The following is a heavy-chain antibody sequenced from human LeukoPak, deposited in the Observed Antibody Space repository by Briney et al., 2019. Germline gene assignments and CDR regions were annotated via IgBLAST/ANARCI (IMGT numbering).Heavy chain of an antibody. CDR1: GFTFSSYA. D-gene: IGHD6-13*01. J-gene: IGHJ3*02. CDR2: ISGSGGSI. CDR3: AKDQGYRPLYSSSWYDAFDI. Sequence: GGSLRLSCAASGFTFSSYAMSWVRQAPGKGVEWVSAISGSGGSIYYADSVNGRFTISRDNAKNTLYLQMNSLRAEDTAVYYCAKDQGYRPLYSSSWYDAFDIWGQGTMVTVSS. V-gene: IGHV3-23*01.